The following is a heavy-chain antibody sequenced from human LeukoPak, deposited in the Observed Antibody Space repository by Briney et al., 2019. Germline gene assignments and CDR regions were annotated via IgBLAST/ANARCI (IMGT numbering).Heavy chain of an antibody. CDR2: ISAYNGNT. J-gene: IGHJ6*02. V-gene: IGHV1-18*01. D-gene: IGHD2-2*02. CDR1: GYTFTSYG. Sequence: ASVKVSFRASGYTFTSYGISWVRQAPGQGLEWMGWISAYNGNTNYAQKFQGRVTMTTDTSTSTAYMELRSRRSDDTAVYYCARDVTDIVVVPAAIGSQIGYYYYGMDVWGQGTTVTVSS. CDR3: ARDVTDIVVVPAAIGSQIGYYYYGMDV.